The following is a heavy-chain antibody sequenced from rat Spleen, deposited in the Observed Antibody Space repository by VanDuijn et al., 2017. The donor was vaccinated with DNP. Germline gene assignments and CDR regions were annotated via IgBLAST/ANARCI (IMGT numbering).Heavy chain of an antibody. Sequence: EVQLVESGGGLVQPGRSMKLSCAASGFPFSNSDMAWVRQAPTKGLEWVASISTSGGSTYYRDSVKGRFTISRDNAKSTLYLQMDSLRSEDTATYYCATETNYYSGDVGYFDHWGQGVMVTVSA. CDR3: ATETNYYSGDVGYFDH. CDR1: GFPFSNSD. CDR2: ISTSGGST. V-gene: IGHV5-25*01. D-gene: IGHD1-1*01. J-gene: IGHJ2*01.